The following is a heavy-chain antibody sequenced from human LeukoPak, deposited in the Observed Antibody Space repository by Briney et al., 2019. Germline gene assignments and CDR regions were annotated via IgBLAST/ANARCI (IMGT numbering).Heavy chain of an antibody. J-gene: IGHJ4*02. D-gene: IGHD2-2*01. V-gene: IGHV7-4-1*02. CDR2: INTNTGNP. Sequence: GASVKVSCEASGYTLTNYALNWVRQAPGQGLEWMGWINTNTGNPTYAQGFTGRFVFSLDTSVNTAYLQISSLKAEDTAIYYCARVRGYCSTTSCYPHYWGQGTLVTVSS. CDR3: ARVRGYCSTTSCYPHY. CDR1: GYTLTNYA.